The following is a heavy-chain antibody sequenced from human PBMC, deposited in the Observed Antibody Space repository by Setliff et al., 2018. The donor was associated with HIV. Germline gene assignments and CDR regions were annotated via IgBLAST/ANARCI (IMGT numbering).Heavy chain of an antibody. Sequence: PGGSLRLSCAASGFAFSNYGMHWVRQAPGKGLEWVAVIWYDGSSEYYGDSVKGRFTISRDNSKKTLYLQMNSLRAEDTAVYYCARKPRDGYYIDYWGQGTLVTVSS. CDR3: ARKPRDGYYIDY. D-gene: IGHD3-10*01. J-gene: IGHJ4*02. CDR1: GFAFSNYG. V-gene: IGHV3-33*01. CDR2: IWYDGSSE.